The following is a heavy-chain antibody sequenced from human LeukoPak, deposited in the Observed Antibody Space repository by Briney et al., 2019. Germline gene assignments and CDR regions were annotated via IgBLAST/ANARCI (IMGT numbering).Heavy chain of an antibody. CDR1: GGSFSGYY. CDR3: AREWGDDYGDYRGFDY. CDR2: IYTSGST. J-gene: IGHJ4*02. V-gene: IGHV4-4*07. D-gene: IGHD4-17*01. Sequence: PSETLSLTCAVYGGSFSGYYWSWIRQPAGKGLEWIGRIYTSGSTNYNPSLKSRVTMSVDTSKNQFSLKLSSVAAADTAVYYCAREWGDDYGDYRGFDYWGQGTLVTVSS.